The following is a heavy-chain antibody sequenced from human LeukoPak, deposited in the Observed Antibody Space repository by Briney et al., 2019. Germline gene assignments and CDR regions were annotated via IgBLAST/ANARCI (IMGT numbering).Heavy chain of an antibody. CDR3: ARDTAAGIQTPPNYYFDY. Sequence: ASVKVSCKAYGYTFTSYYMHWVRQAPGQGLEWMGIINPSGGSTSYAQKFQGRVTMTRDTSTSTVYMELSSLRSEDTAVYYCARDTAAGIQTPPNYYFDYWGQGTLVTVSS. CDR2: INPSGGST. CDR1: GYTFTSYY. V-gene: IGHV1-46*03. D-gene: IGHD6-13*01. J-gene: IGHJ4*02.